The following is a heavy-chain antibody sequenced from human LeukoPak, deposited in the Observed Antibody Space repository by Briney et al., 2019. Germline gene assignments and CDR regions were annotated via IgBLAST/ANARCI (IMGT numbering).Heavy chain of an antibody. CDR2: ISSSSSYI. V-gene: IGHV3-21*01. J-gene: IGHJ4*02. CDR1: GFTFSSYA. D-gene: IGHD3-10*01. Sequence: GGSLRLSCAASGFTFSSYAMHWVRQAPGKGLEWVSSISSSSSYIYYADSVKGRFTISRDNAKNSLYLQMNSLRAEDTAVYYCARDQGITMVRGVIDYWGQGTLVTVSS. CDR3: ARDQGITMVRGVIDY.